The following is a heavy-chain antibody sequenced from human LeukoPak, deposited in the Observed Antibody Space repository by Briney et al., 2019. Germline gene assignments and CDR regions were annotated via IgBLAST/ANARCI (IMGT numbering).Heavy chain of an antibody. J-gene: IGHJ4*02. D-gene: IGHD2-21*01. V-gene: IGHV3-30*02. Sequence: GGSLRLSCTGYAFPLSTNGIHWVRQTPGRGLEWVAFMRYDGKTEYYADSVKGRFTIAREDSHSTVHLHMKDLRPDDAAIYFCAKDLNTVVMQYFDSWGQGTLVSVSS. CDR2: MRYDGKTE. CDR1: AFPLSTNG. CDR3: AKDLNTVVMQYFDS.